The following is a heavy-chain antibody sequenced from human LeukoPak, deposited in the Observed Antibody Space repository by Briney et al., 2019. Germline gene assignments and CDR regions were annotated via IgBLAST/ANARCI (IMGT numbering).Heavy chain of an antibody. V-gene: IGHV3-9*01. D-gene: IGHD5-18*01. CDR2: ISWNSGNI. Sequence: GGSLRLSCAASGFTFADYAMHWVRQTPGKGLEWVSGISWNSGNIDYADSVKGRFTISRDNAKNSLYLQMNSLRAEDTALYYCAKGRGYNYGYIFGYFDYWGLGTLVTVSS. CDR3: AKGRGYNYGYIFGYFDY. J-gene: IGHJ4*02. CDR1: GFTFADYA.